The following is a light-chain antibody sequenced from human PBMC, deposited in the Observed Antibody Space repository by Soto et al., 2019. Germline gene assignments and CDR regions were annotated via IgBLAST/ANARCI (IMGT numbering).Light chain of an antibody. V-gene: IGLV2-11*01. CDR3: CSYAGSYTFV. Sequence: QSALTQPRSVSGSLGQSVTISCTGTRSDVSAYQYVSWYQQHPGKAPKLIIYDVTERPSGVPDRFSASKSGSTASLTISGLQAEGEAAYYCCSYAGSYTFVFGTETKVTVL. CDR2: DVT. CDR1: RSDVSAYQY. J-gene: IGLJ1*01.